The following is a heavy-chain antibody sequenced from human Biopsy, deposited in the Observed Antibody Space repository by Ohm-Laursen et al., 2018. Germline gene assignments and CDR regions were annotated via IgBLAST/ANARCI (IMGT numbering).Heavy chain of an antibody. CDR1: GDTISTYY. CDR3: ARNRVDVVKVTTIGWNFDL. CDR2: IHYTGHI. D-gene: IGHD5-12*01. J-gene: IGHJ2*01. Sequence: PSDTLSLTCTVSGDTISTYYRNWIRQTPGKGLEWIGYIHYTGHIRINPSLNSRATISVDTSKDQFSLKLSSLTAADTAIYYCARNRVDVVKVTTIGWNFDLWGRGTLVTVS. V-gene: IGHV4-59*08.